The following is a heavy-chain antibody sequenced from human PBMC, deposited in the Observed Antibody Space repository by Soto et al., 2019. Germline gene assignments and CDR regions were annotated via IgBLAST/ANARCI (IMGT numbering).Heavy chain of an antibody. D-gene: IGHD3-22*01. CDR3: ARIITMIVVVIGGGAFDI. Sequence: SVKVSCKASGGTFSSYAISWVRQAPGQGLEWMGGIIPIFGTANYAQKFQGRVTITADESTSTAYMELSSLRSEDTAVYYCARIITMIVVVIGGGAFDIWVQGTMVTVSS. J-gene: IGHJ3*02. CDR2: IIPIFGTA. V-gene: IGHV1-69*13. CDR1: GGTFSSYA.